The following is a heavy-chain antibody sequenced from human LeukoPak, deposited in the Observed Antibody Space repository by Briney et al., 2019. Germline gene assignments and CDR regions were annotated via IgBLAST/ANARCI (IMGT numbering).Heavy chain of an antibody. CDR2: ISTTGSSI. CDR1: GFTFSSYE. CDR3: ARGNSGSYSQDWFDP. D-gene: IGHD1-26*01. Sequence: GGSLRLSCAASGFTFSSYEMNWVRQAPGKGLEWVSYISTTGSSIYYADSVKGRFTISRDNVKNLLYLQTNSLRDDDMALYYCARGNSGSYSQDWFDPWGQGTLVTVSS. J-gene: IGHJ5*02. V-gene: IGHV3-48*03.